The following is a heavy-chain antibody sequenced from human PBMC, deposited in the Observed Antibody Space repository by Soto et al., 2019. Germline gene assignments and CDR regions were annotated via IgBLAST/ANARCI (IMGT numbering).Heavy chain of an antibody. CDR2: MNPNSGNT. CDR1: GYTFTSYD. Sequence: QVQLVQSGAEVKKPGASVKVSCKASGYTFTSYDINWVRQATGQGLEWMGWMNPNSGNTGYAQKVQGRVTMTRNTSISTAYMELSSLRSEDTAVYYWARERSNYATVRFDPWGQGTLVTVSS. V-gene: IGHV1-8*01. J-gene: IGHJ5*02. D-gene: IGHD4-4*01. CDR3: ARERSNYATVRFDP.